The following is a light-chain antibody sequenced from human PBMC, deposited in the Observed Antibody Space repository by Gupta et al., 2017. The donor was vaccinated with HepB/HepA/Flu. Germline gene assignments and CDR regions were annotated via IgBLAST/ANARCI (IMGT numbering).Light chain of an antibody. J-gene: IGKJ3*01. Sequence: DIQMTQSPSSLSASVGDRVAITCRASQGISNSLAWYKQKPGKGPELLIYGASTLQAGVPSRFGGSGYGTDFTLTISSRQPEDVAPYYCQDYNSYPPITFGHGTKVDIK. CDR2: GAS. V-gene: IGKV1-27*01. CDR3: QDYNSYPPIT. CDR1: QGISNS.